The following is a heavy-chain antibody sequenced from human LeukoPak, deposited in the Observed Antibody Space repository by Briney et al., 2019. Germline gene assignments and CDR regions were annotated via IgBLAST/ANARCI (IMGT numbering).Heavy chain of an antibody. CDR1: GYTFTGYY. CDR3: ARDSRVSGDY. D-gene: IGHD2-2*01. J-gene: IGHJ4*02. V-gene: IGHV1-2*05. CDR2: IDPNSGGT. Sequence: ASVKVSCKTSGYTFTGYYIHWVRQAPGQGLEWLGRIDPNSGGTSYAHNFQGRVTMTRDTSISTAYMDLSSLRSDDTVVYYCARDSRVSGDYWGQGTLVAVSS.